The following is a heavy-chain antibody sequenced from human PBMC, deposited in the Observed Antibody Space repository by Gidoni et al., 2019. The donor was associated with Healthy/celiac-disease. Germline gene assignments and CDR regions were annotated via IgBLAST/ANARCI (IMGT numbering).Heavy chain of an antibody. V-gene: IGHV4-34*01. CDR3: ARVVKRQWLKDWFDP. Sequence: QVQLQQWGAGLLQPSEPLSLTCAVYGGSFSGYYWCWIRQPPGKGLEWIGEIHHSGSTNYNPSLKSRVTISVDTSKNQFSLKLSSVTAADTAVYYCARVVKRQWLKDWFDPWGQGTLVTVSS. CDR1: GGSFSGYY. CDR2: IHHSGST. J-gene: IGHJ5*02. D-gene: IGHD6-19*01.